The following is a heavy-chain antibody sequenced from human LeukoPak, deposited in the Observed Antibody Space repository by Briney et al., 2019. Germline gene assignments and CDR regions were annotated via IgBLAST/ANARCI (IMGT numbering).Heavy chain of an antibody. CDR3: AREGRYDSSGYYDY. Sequence: SETLSLTCTVSGGSISSYYWSWIRQPAGKGLEWIGRIYTSGSTNYNPSLKSRVTMSVDTPKNQFSLKLSSVTAADTAVYYCAREGRYDSSGYYDYWGQGTLVTVSS. V-gene: IGHV4-4*07. J-gene: IGHJ4*02. CDR2: IYTSGST. CDR1: GGSISSYY. D-gene: IGHD3-22*01.